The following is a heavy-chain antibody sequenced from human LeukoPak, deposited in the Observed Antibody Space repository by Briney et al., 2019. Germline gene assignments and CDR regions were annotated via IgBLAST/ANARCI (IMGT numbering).Heavy chain of an antibody. J-gene: IGHJ4*02. CDR3: VRSPRIAVPGIKLDY. CDR1: GFSFSSYN. D-gene: IGHD6-19*01. CDR2: ITSSSTYT. V-gene: IGHV3-21*01. Sequence: GGSLRLSCAASGFSFSSYNMNWVRQTPGKGLEWVSSITSSSTYTFYADSVKGRFTVSRDNAKNSLFLQMNSLRAEDTAVYYCVRSPRIAVPGIKLDYWGQGTLVTVSS.